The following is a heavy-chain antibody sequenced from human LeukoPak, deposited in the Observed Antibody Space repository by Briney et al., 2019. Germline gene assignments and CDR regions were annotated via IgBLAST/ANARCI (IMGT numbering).Heavy chain of an antibody. V-gene: IGHV3-23*01. J-gene: IGHJ4*02. D-gene: IGHD5-18*01. CDR1: GFTFGGYA. Sequence: GGSLRLSCAASGFTFGGYAMSWVRQAPGKGLEWVSAISGSGGGAYYADSVKGRFTISRDNSKYTLYLQMNSLRADDTAVYYCAKGIVDTAMAYYFDYWGQGTLVTVSS. CDR2: ISGSGGGA. CDR3: AKGIVDTAMAYYFDY.